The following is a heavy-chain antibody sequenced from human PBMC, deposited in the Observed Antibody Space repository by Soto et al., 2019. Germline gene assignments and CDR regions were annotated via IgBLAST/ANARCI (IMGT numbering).Heavy chain of an antibody. V-gene: IGHV1-24*01. Sequence: ASVKVSCKVSGYTLTELSMHWVRQAPGKGLEWMGGFDPEDGETIYAQKFRGRVTMTEDTSTDTAYMELSSLRSEDTAVYYCATGPLYGSDAFDIWGQGTMVTVSS. CDR3: ATGPLYGSDAFDI. CDR2: FDPEDGET. J-gene: IGHJ3*02. D-gene: IGHD4-17*01. CDR1: GYTLTELS.